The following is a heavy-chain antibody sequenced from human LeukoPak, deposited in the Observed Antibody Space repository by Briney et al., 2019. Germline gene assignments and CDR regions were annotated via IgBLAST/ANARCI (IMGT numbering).Heavy chain of an antibody. V-gene: IGHV1-8*03. CDR2: VNPDNDKT. D-gene: IGHD3-10*01. Sequence: ASVKLSCKASGYTFNTFDINWVRQATGQGPEWMGWVNPDNDKTVYAPKFKGRVSISSNNSINTAYMEFSGPKSDDTAVYYCARGRRLRGVTSRPIYYYYYMDVWGGGTTVTVSS. CDR1: GYTFNTFD. CDR3: ARGRRLRGVTSRPIYYYYYMDV. J-gene: IGHJ6*03.